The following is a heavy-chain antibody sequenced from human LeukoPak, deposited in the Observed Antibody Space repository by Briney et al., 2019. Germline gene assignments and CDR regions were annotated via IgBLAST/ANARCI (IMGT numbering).Heavy chain of an antibody. J-gene: IGHJ4*02. V-gene: IGHV3-23*01. CDR3: AKEDGYGGGDCYSDY. CDR2: ISDSGDST. D-gene: IGHD2-21*02. CDR1: GFTFSSYA. Sequence: GGSLRLSCAASGFTFSSYAMNWVRQAPGKGLEWVSTISDSGDSTSYADSVKGRFTIPRDNSKNTLYLQMNSLRAEDTAVYYCAKEDGYGGGDCYSDYWGQGTLVTVSS.